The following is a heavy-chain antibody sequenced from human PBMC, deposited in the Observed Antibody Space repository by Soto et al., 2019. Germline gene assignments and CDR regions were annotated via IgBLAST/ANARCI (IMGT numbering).Heavy chain of an antibody. CDR3: ARDLGYCSGGSCYSSLYYYYGMDV. D-gene: IGHD2-15*01. Sequence: GASVKVSCKASGYTFTSYYMRWVRQAPGQGLEWMGIINPSGGSTSYAQKFQGRVTMTRDTSTSTVYMELSSLRSEDTAVYYCARDLGYCSGGSCYSSLYYYYGMDVWGQGTTVTVSS. J-gene: IGHJ6*02. CDR2: INPSGGST. V-gene: IGHV1-46*01. CDR1: GYTFTSYY.